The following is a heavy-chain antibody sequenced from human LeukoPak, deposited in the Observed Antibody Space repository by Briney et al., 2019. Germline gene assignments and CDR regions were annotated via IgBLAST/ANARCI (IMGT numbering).Heavy chain of an antibody. Sequence: GGSLRLSCAASGFTFSSYGMHWVRQAPGKGLEWVAVIWYDGSNKYYADSVKGRFTISRDNSKNTLYLQMNSLRAEDTAVYYCAKTYYYGSGSYSYWGQGTLVTVSS. V-gene: IGHV3-33*06. CDR2: IWYDGSNK. CDR1: GFTFSSYG. D-gene: IGHD3-10*01. CDR3: AKTYYYGSGSYSY. J-gene: IGHJ4*02.